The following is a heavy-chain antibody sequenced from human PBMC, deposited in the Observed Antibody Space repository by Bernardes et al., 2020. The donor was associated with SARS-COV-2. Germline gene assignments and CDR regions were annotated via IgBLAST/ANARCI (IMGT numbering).Heavy chain of an antibody. V-gene: IGHV3-21*01. J-gene: IGHJ4*02. CDR3: ARIDEVTGRDY. CDR1: GFTFNNYG. Sequence: GGSLRLSCTASGFTFNNYGMNWVRQAPGRGPEWVSAISPDGSRTFYVDSVKDRFTISRDNSKNLLYLQMNSLRAEDTAVYYCARIDEVTGRDYWGQGTLVTVSS. CDR2: ISPDGSRT. D-gene: IGHD6-19*01.